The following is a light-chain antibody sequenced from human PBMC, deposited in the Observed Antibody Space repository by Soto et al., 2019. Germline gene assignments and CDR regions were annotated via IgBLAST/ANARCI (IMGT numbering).Light chain of an antibody. J-gene: IGKJ3*01. CDR2: WAS. CDR1: QNVLYSSNNKNY. CDR3: QQYYTSPVT. Sequence: DIVMTQSPDSLAVSLGERATINCKSSQNVLYSSNNKNYLAWYQQKPGQPPKLLMYWASTRESGVPDRFSGSGSGTEFTLTISSLQDEDVALYYCQQYYTSPVTFGPGTTVDIK. V-gene: IGKV4-1*01.